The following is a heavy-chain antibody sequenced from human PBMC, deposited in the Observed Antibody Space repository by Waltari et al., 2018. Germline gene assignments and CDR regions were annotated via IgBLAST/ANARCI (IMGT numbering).Heavy chain of an antibody. CDR3: ASWWIQLGAFDI. Sequence: QVQLVESGGGLVKPGGSLRLSCAASGFTFSDYYMSWIRQAPGKGLSWVSFICSIGSTIYYAGSVKDRFTLTRDNAKNSLYLQMNSLRAEDTAVYYCASWWIQLGAFDIWGQGTMVTVSS. J-gene: IGHJ3*02. CDR1: GFTFSDYY. V-gene: IGHV3-11*01. CDR2: ICSIGSTI. D-gene: IGHD5-18*01.